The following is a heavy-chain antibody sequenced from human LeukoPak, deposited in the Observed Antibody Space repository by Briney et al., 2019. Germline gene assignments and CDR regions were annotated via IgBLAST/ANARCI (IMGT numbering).Heavy chain of an antibody. V-gene: IGHV3-7*03. Sequence: GGSLRLSCAASGFTFSSFAMTWVRQAPGKGLEWVANIKPDGTTKFYVDSVKGRFTISRDNALNSLYLQMNSLRAEDTAVYYCANPTLAPTSDVWGQGTTVTVSS. CDR3: ANPTLAPTSDV. CDR2: IKPDGTTK. J-gene: IGHJ6*02. CDR1: GFTFSSFA. D-gene: IGHD3-16*01.